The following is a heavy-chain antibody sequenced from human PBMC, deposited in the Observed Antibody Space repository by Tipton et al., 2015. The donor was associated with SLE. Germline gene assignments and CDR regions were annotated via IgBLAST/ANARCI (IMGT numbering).Heavy chain of an antibody. CDR1: GFTFSSYT. CDR3: ALPRDSIGAYKPFNL. D-gene: IGHD3-16*01. CDR2: ITGGSDGT. J-gene: IGHJ4*02. Sequence: GSLRLSCAASGFTFSSYTMTWVRQAPGKGLEWVSSITGGSDGTTYADSVKGRFTISRDNSQNTLYLQMNSLRAEDTAVYYCALPRDSIGAYKPFNLWGQGTLVTVSS. V-gene: IGHV3-23*01.